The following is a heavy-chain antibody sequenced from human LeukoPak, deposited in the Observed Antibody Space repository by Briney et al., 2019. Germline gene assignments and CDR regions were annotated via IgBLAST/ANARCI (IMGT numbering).Heavy chain of an antibody. D-gene: IGHD1-26*01. Sequence: GGSLRLSCVASGFAFSSYWMSWARQAPGKGLEWVANIKQDGGEKYYVDSVKGRFTISRDNAKNSLFLQMNSLRAEDTAVYYCARLGGSYYTYWGQGTLVTVSS. V-gene: IGHV3-7*01. CDR1: GFAFSSYW. CDR3: ARLGGSYYTY. CDR2: IKQDGGEK. J-gene: IGHJ4*02.